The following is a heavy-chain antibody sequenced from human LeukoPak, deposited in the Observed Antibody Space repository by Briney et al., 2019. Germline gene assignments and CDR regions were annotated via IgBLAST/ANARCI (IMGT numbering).Heavy chain of an antibody. CDR2: ISSDGKNE. J-gene: IGHJ4*01. CDR1: RFIFNDYA. V-gene: IGHV3-30*04. Sequence: GGSLRLSCAASRFIFNDYAIHWVRQAPGKGLEWVAVISSDGKNEYYADFVKGRFTISRDNSKNTLYLQMNSLRLEDTAVYYCARGAYQWYFDYWGQGTLVTVSS. CDR3: ARGAYQWYFDY. D-gene: IGHD6-19*01.